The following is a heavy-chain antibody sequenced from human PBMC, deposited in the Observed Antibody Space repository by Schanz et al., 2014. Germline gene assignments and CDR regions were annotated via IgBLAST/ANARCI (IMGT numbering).Heavy chain of an antibody. J-gene: IGHJ4*02. CDR2: MNESHSTI. CDR1: GFSFSSYA. D-gene: IGHD5-12*01. Sequence: EVQLLESGGGLVEPGGSLRLSCAASGFSFSSYAMGWVRQARGKGLEWVSAMNESHSTIYYADSVRGRFTISRDNAENTLFLQMNSLRAEDPAVYYCARKVVATIGGYYDNWGQGTLVIVSS. CDR3: ARKVVATIGGYYDN. V-gene: IGHV3-23*01.